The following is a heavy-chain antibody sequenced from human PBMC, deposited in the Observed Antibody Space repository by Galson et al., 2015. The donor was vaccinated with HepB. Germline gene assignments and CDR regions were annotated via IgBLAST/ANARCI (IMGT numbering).Heavy chain of an antibody. Sequence: SLSLSCAASGFTFSSYIMNWVRQAPGKGLEWVSCISSSSSYRHYADSVQGRFTISRDNSKNTLFLQMSSLRVEDTAVYYCAKEGSSCMSISCYSYYGWDVWGQGTTVTVSS. D-gene: IGHD2-2*01. CDR2: ISSSSSYR. CDR3: AKEGSSCMSISCYSYYGWDV. J-gene: IGHJ6*02. CDR1: GFTFSSYI. V-gene: IGHV3-21*01.